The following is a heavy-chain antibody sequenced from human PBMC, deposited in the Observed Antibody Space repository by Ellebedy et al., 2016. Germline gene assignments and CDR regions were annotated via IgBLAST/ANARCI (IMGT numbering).Heavy chain of an antibody. CDR1: GFTFSSYW. CDR2: IKQDGSEK. CDR3: ARDWGRF. V-gene: IGHV3-7*01. J-gene: IGHJ4*02. Sequence: GESLKISCVASGFTFSSYWMSWVRQAPGKGLEWGANIKQDGSEKYYVDSVKGRFTISRDNAKNSLYLQMNSLRAEDTAVYYCARDWGRFWGQGTLVTVSS. D-gene: IGHD3-16*01.